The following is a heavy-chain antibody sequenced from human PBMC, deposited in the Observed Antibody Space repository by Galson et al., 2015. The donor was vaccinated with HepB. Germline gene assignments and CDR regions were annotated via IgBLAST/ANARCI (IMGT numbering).Heavy chain of an antibody. Sequence: CAISGDSVSSNSAAWNWIRQSPSRGLEWLGRTYYRSKWYNDYAVSVKSRITINPDTSKNQFSLQLNSVTPEDTAVYYCARDATGYSSGWPTKYFDYWGQGTLVTVSS. CDR2: TYYRSKWYN. D-gene: IGHD6-19*01. V-gene: IGHV6-1*01. CDR1: GDSVSSNSAA. J-gene: IGHJ4*02. CDR3: ARDATGYSSGWPTKYFDY.